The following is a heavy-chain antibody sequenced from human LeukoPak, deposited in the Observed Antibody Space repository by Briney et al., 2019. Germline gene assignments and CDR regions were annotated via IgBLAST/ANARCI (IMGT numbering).Heavy chain of an antibody. CDR1: GYSISSGYY. Sequence: SETLSLTCTVSGYSISSGYYWGWIRQPPGKGLEWIGSIYHSGSTYYNPSLKSRVTISVDTSKNQFSLKLSSVTAADTAVYYCAREGGGSSPQGYYYYYMDIWGKGTTVTVSS. V-gene: IGHV4-38-2*02. D-gene: IGHD6-6*01. CDR2: IYHSGST. J-gene: IGHJ6*03. CDR3: AREGGGSSPQGYYYYYMDI.